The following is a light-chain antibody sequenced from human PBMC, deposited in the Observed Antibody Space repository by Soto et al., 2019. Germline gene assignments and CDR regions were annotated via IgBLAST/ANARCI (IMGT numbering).Light chain of an antibody. CDR3: QRFNGT. CDR2: KAY. CDR1: QTISSW. J-gene: IGKJ5*01. Sequence: EIKMTQSPSTLSASVLDRVTITFRASQTISSWLAWSQQKPGKXXKLLIYKAYNLQNGVPSRFSGSGSATEFTLTISSLQPDDAATCYCQRFNGTFGQGTRLEIK. V-gene: IGKV1-5*03.